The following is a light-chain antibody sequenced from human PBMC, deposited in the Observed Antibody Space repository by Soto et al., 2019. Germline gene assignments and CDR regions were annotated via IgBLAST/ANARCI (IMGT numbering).Light chain of an antibody. J-gene: IGLJ1*01. V-gene: IGLV2-14*01. Sequence: QSALTQPACVSGSPGQSITISCTGTSSDVGGYNYVSWYQQHPGKAPKLMIYEVSNRPSGVSNRFSGSKSGNTVSLTISGLKAEDEADYYCSSYTSSSTYVFGTGTKVTVL. CDR1: SSDVGGYNY. CDR3: SSYTSSSTYV. CDR2: EVS.